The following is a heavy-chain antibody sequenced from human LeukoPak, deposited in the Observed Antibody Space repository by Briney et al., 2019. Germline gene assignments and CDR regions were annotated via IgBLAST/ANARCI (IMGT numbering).Heavy chain of an antibody. CDR1: GYSFTNDW. CDR3: ARRYSGAYYHFDY. Sequence: GESLEISLRGSGYSFTNDWIGWVRPMPGKGLEWMGIIYPGYSDTRYSPSFQGQVTISADKSISTAYLQWSSLKASDTAMYYCARRYSGAYYHFDYWGQGTLLTVSS. J-gene: IGHJ4*02. V-gene: IGHV5-51*01. D-gene: IGHD1-26*01. CDR2: IYPGYSDT.